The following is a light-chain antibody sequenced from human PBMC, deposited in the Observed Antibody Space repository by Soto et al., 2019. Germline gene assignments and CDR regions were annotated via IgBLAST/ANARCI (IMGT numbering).Light chain of an antibody. CDR2: SAS. Sequence: IVLTQSPGPLSLSPGDRATLSCRASQSVSSSHLAWYQQKPGPAPRLLIYSASSRATGIPDRFSGSGSGTDFTLTISRLEPEDFAVYYCQRYGGFGQGTKVDIK. V-gene: IGKV3-20*01. J-gene: IGKJ1*01. CDR1: QSVSSSH. CDR3: QRYGG.